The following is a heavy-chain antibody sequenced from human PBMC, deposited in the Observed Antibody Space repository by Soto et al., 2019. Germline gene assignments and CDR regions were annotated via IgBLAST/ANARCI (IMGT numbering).Heavy chain of an antibody. Sequence: QVQLQQWGAGLLKPSETLSLTCAVFGGSLSGSYWSWIRQPPGKGLESIGEIYHSGRPNYSPSLKSRVTISLDTSKNQFSLKLASVTAADTAVYYCERVGRYCTGGSCFFSAFDIWGQGTMVTVSS. V-gene: IGHV4-34*01. CDR1: GGSLSGSY. D-gene: IGHD2-15*01. J-gene: IGHJ3*02. CDR2: IYHSGRP. CDR3: ERVGRYCTGGSCFFSAFDI.